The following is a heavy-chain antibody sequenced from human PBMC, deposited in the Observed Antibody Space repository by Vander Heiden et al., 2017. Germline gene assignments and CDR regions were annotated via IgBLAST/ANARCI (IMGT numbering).Heavy chain of an antibody. V-gene: IGHV4-39*02. CDR2: IYSSGKT. CDR1: GGAISGNSYY. Sequence: QLQLQESGPGLLKPSETLSLTCTVSGGAISGNSYYRGWIRQPPGKGLEWIGKIYSSGKTYYNPSLESRLNISVDTSKNHFSLRLSSLSAADTAVYYCARLEAYGGGLDFWGQGILVTVSS. J-gene: IGHJ4*01. CDR3: ARLEAYGGGLDF. D-gene: IGHD2-21*01.